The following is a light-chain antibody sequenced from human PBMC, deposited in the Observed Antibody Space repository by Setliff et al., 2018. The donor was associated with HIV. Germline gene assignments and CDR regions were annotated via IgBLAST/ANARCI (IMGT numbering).Light chain of an antibody. CDR3: CSYAGSPLYV. CDR2: DVT. Sequence: QSALTQPRSVSGSPGQSVTTSCTGTSSDVGGYNYVSWYQQHPGKAPKLMIYDVTKRPSGVPDRFSGSKSGNTASLTISGLRAEDEADYYCCSYAGSPLYVFGTGTKV. J-gene: IGLJ1*01. CDR1: SSDVGGYNY. V-gene: IGLV2-11*01.